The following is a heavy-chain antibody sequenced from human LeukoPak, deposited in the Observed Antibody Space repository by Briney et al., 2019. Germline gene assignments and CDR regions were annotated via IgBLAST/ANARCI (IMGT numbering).Heavy chain of an antibody. D-gene: IGHD1-20*01. V-gene: IGHV4-59*01. CDR3: ARAEYNWGSPDAFDI. CDR1: GGSISSYY. CDR2: IYYSGST. J-gene: IGHJ3*02. Sequence: SETLPLTCTVSGGSISSYYWSWIRQPPGKGLEWIGYIYYSGSTNYNPSLKSRVTISVDTSKNQFSLKLSSVTAADTAVYYCARAEYNWGSPDAFDIWGQGTMVTVSS.